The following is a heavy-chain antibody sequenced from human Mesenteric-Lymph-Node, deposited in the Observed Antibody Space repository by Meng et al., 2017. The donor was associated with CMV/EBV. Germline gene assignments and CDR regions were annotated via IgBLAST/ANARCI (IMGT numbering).Heavy chain of an antibody. J-gene: IGHJ4*02. V-gene: IGHV4-39*07. D-gene: IGHD7-27*01. CDR1: GDSIRSSDYF. CDR3: ARDDLFWGKPDY. Sequence: SETLSLTCNVSGDSIRSSDYFWAWIRQPPGKGLEWIGTISSSGTTYYNPSLKSRVAISIDMSKSQFSLSVSSVTAADTAVYYCARDDLFWGKPDYWGQGTLVTVSS. CDR2: ISSSGTT.